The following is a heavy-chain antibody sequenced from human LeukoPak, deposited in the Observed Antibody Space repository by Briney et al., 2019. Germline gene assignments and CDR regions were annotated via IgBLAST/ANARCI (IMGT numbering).Heavy chain of an antibody. CDR3: AKGGSGFGFYYGMDV. CDR1: EFTFSSFA. Sequence: TGGSLILSCAASEFTFSSFAMNWVRQAPGKGLEWVSGTSDSGTTTYYADSVKGRFTMSRDNSKKTLFLQMDSLRAEDTAVYYCAKGGSGFGFYYGMDVWGQGTTVTVSS. V-gene: IGHV3-23*01. D-gene: IGHD3-10*01. CDR2: TSDSGTTT. J-gene: IGHJ6*02.